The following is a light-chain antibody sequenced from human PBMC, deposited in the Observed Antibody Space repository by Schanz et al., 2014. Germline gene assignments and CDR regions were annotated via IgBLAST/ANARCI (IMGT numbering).Light chain of an antibody. CDR2: GAS. V-gene: IGKV3-20*01. J-gene: IGKJ1*01. CDR1: QSVSSSD. CDR3: QQYGNSPPT. Sequence: EIVLTQSPGTLSLSPGERATLSCRASQSVSSSDLAWYQQKSGQAPRLLIYGASRRATGIPDRFSGSGSGTDFTLTISRLEPEDFAVYYCQQYGNSPPTFGRGTKVEIK.